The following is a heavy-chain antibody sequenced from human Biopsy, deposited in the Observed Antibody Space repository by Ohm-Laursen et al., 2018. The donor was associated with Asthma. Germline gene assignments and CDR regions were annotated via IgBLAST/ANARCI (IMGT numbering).Heavy chain of an antibody. J-gene: IGHJ4*02. CDR3: ASDFPKDYVRYNFQF. CDR2: ILTKFDIT. V-gene: IGHV1-24*01. CDR1: GYSLTDLS. Sequence: ATVKISCKISGYSLTDLSMHWVRQAPGQGLEWMGTILTKFDITSYAEKFQGRVTITADKSTSTTYMELSSLSSDDTAVYYCASDFPKDYVRYNFQFWGQGTLVTVSS. D-gene: IGHD4-17*01.